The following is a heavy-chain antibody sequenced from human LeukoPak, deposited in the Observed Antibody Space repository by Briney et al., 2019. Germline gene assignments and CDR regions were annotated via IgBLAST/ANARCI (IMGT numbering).Heavy chain of an antibody. CDR2: IYSGGST. CDR1: GFTVSSNY. D-gene: IGHD3-10*01. V-gene: IGHV3-66*01. CDR3: ARTSYYGSGISPFDP. J-gene: IGHJ5*02. Sequence: GGSLRLSCAASGFTVSSNYMSWVRQAPGKGLEWVSVIYSGGSTYYADSVKGRFTISRDNSKNTLYLQMNSLRAEDTAVYYCARTSYYGSGISPFDPSGQGTLVTVSS.